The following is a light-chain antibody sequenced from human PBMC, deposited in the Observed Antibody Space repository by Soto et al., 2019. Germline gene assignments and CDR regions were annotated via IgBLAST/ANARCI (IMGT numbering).Light chain of an antibody. V-gene: IGKV3-11*01. CDR1: QSVGSC. CDR3: QQRSSWPRT. Sequence: EIVLTQSPATLSLSPGERATLSCRASQSVGSCLAWYQQKPGQTPRLLIYDASNRATGIPARFSGSGSGTDFTLTISSLEPEDFAVYYCQQRSSWPRTFGQGTKLEIK. CDR2: DAS. J-gene: IGKJ2*01.